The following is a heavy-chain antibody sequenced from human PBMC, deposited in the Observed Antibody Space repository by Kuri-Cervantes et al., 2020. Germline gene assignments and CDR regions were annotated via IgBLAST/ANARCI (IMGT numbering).Heavy chain of an antibody. D-gene: IGHD2-15*01. Sequence: LSLTCAASGFTFSSYAMSWVRQAPGKGLEWVSAISGSGGSTCYADSVKGRFTISRDNSKNTLYLQMNSLRAEDTAVYYCARGGASGVWVDYWGQGTLVTVSS. CDR2: ISGSGGST. CDR3: ARGGASGVWVDY. V-gene: IGHV3-23*01. J-gene: IGHJ4*02. CDR1: GFTFSSYA.